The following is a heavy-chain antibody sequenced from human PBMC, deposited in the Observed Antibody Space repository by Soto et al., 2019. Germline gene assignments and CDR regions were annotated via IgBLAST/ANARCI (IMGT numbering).Heavy chain of an antibody. Sequence: SESLYLTSSVSGESISNNKWWRWVRKKQGKGRERSGEMQHSGTTDYNAAVKSRGTISVDQSSNQFSLQLTSVTAADPPLYFCARHDNMTHGSNSLDSWGPGPLVTVSS. D-gene: IGHD1-1*01. V-gene: IGHV4-4*02. CDR3: ARHDNMTHGSNSLDS. CDR2: MQHSGTT. J-gene: IGHJ5*02. CDR1: GESISNNKW.